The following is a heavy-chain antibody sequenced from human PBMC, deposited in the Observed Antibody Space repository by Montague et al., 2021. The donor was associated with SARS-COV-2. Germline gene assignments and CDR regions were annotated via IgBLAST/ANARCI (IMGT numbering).Heavy chain of an antibody. D-gene: IGHD3-9*01. CDR3: ARESLHLTGYYNDYFDY. CDR1: GGSISSGSYY. J-gene: IGHJ4*02. V-gene: IGHV4-61*02. Sequence: TLSLTCTVSGGSISSGSYYWNWVRQPAGQGLEWIGRIYTSGSTNSNPSLQSRVTISVDTSKNQFSLKLSSVTAADTAVYYCARESLHLTGYYNDYFDYWGQGTLVTVSS. CDR2: IYTSGST.